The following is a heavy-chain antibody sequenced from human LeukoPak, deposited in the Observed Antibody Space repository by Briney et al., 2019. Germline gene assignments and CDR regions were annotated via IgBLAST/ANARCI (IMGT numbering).Heavy chain of an antibody. Sequence: SVKVSCKASGDTFSSYAISWVRQAPGQGLEWMGGIIPIFGTANYAQKFQGRVTITADESTSTAYMELSSLRSEDTAVYYCARDREGYSWDYWGQGTLVTVSS. CDR3: ARDREGYSWDY. J-gene: IGHJ4*02. CDR2: IIPIFGTA. V-gene: IGHV1-69*13. D-gene: IGHD5-18*01. CDR1: GDTFSSYA.